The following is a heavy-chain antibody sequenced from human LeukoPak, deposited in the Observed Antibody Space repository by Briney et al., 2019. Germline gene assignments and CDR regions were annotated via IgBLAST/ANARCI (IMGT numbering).Heavy chain of an antibody. J-gene: IGHJ3*01. D-gene: IGHD4-11*01. CDR1: GGSIGNYY. CDR3: ARALGSKNASDV. V-gene: IGHV4-59*08. Sequence: PSETLSLTCSVSGGSIGNYYWNWIRQFPGKGLQWIGLINYSGSTNYNPSLKSRVSMSVDTSRNQLSLKLSSVTAADTAVYYCARALGSKNASDVWGQGTAVTVSS. CDR2: INYSGST.